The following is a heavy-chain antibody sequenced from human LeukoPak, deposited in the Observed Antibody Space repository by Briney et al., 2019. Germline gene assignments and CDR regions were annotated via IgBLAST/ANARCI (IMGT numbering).Heavy chain of an antibody. CDR2: INHSGST. J-gene: IGHJ5*02. CDR1: GGSFSGYY. D-gene: IGHD6-19*01. CDR3: ARGRGSSGWVRRFDP. V-gene: IGHV4-34*01. Sequence: SETLSLTCAVYGGSFSGYYWRWVRQPPGKGREWNGEINHSGSTNYNPSLKSGVTISVDTSKNHFSLKLSSVTAADTAVYYCARGRGSSGWVRRFDPWGQGTLVTVSS.